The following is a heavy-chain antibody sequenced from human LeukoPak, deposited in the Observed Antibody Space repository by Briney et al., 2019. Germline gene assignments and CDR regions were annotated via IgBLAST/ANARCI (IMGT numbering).Heavy chain of an antibody. CDR1: GGSISSGGYY. J-gene: IGHJ5*02. V-gene: IGHV4-31*03. CDR3: ARSLGGSSFLSWFDP. D-gene: IGHD6-13*01. CDR2: IYYSGST. Sequence: PSETLSLTCTVSGGSISSGGYYWSWIRQHPGKGLEWIGYIYYSGSTYYNPSLKSRVTISVDTSKNQFSLKLSSVTAADTAVHYCARSLGGSSFLSWFDPWGQGTLVTVSS.